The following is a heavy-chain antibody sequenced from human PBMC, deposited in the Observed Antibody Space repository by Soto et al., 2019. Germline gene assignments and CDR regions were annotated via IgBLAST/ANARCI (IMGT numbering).Heavy chain of an antibody. D-gene: IGHD3-10*01. CDR3: ASGESSGSGPLGWFDP. V-gene: IGHV4-34*01. J-gene: IGHJ5*02. CDR1: GGSFSGYY. Sequence: QVQLQQWGAGLLKPSETLSLTCAVYGGSFSGYYWSWIRQPPGKGLEWIGEINHSGSTNYNPSLKSRGTISVDPSKNQLSHKLSSVPAADTAVYYCASGESSGSGPLGWFDPWGQGTLVTVSS. CDR2: INHSGST.